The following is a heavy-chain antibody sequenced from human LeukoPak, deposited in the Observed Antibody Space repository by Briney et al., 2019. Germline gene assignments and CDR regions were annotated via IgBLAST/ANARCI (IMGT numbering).Heavy chain of an antibody. CDR2: ISSSSSTI. Sequence: GGSLRLSCAASGFTFSSYSMKWVRQAPRKGPEWVSYISSSSSTIYYADSVKGRFTISRDNAKNSLYLQMNSLRAEDTAVYYCARDEGHYGDYAFDIWGQGTMVSVSS. J-gene: IGHJ3*02. D-gene: IGHD4-17*01. CDR1: GFTFSSYS. V-gene: IGHV3-48*01. CDR3: ARDEGHYGDYAFDI.